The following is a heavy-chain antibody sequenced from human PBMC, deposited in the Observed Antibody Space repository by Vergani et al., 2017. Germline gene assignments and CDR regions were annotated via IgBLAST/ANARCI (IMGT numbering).Heavy chain of an antibody. CDR2: ISGSGGST. V-gene: IGHV3-23*01. Sequence: EVQLLESGGGLVQPGGSLRLSCAASGFTFSSYAMSWVRQAPGKGLEWVSAISGSGGSTYYADTVKGRFTISRDNSKNTLYLQMNSLRAEDTAVYYCAKDGVVLWSGEYQSDYWGQGTLVTVSS. J-gene: IGHJ4*02. D-gene: IGHD3-10*01. CDR1: GFTFSSYA. CDR3: AKDGVVLWSGEYQSDY.